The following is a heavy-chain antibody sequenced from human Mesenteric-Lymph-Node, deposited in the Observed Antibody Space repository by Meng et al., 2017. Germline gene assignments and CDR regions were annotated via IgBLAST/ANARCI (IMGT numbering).Heavy chain of an antibody. D-gene: IGHD6-19*01. J-gene: IGHJ6*02. V-gene: IGHV3-13*03. CDR2: IGTAGDT. Sequence: GGSLRLSCAACGFTFSSYDMHWVRQATGKGLEWVSAIGTAGDTYYPGSVKGQFTISRENAKNSLYLQMNSLRAGDTAVYYCARCDSSGWYGSYYYYGMDVWGQGTTVIVSS. CDR1: GFTFSSYD. CDR3: ARCDSSGWYGSYYYYGMDV.